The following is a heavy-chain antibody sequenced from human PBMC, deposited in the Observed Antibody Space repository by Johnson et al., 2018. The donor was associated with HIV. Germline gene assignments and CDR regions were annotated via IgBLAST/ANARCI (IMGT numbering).Heavy chain of an antibody. CDR3: TTDLGHYYDSSGYYYGAFDI. J-gene: IGHJ3*02. V-gene: IGHV3-30*03. CDR1: GFTFSSYG. D-gene: IGHD3-22*01. CDR2: ISYDGSNK. Sequence: QVQLVESGGGVVQPGRSLRLSCAASGFTFSSYGMHWVRQAPGKGLEWVAVISYDGSNKYYADAVKGRFTISRDNSKNTLYLQMNSLKTEDTAVYYCTTDLGHYYDSSGYYYGAFDIWGQGTMVTVSS.